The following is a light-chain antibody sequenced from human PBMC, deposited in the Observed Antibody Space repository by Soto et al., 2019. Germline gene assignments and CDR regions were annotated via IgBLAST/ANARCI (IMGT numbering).Light chain of an antibody. J-gene: IGKJ5*01. CDR3: QQYNNWPLT. V-gene: IGKV3D-15*01. CDR1: QSVSSN. CDR2: GAS. Sequence: EIVMTQSPATLSVSPGERATLSCRASQSVSSNLAWHQQRPGQAPRLLIYGASTRATGVPARFSGGGSGTEFTLTISSLQSEDFAVYYCQQYNNWPLTFGQGTRLEI.